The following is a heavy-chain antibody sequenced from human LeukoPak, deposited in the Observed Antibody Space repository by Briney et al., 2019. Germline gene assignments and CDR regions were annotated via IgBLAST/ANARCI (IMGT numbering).Heavy chain of an antibody. CDR3: ARAYCGGACHSGQPVPGSWFDP. D-gene: IGHD2-21*02. J-gene: IGHJ5*02. CDR2: ISRSSTTI. V-gene: IGHV3-11*01. CDR1: GFTFSDFY. Sequence: GGSLRLSCAASGFTFSDFYMTWIRQAPGKGLEWVSYISRSSTTIYYADSVRGRFIISRDNAKNSLYLQMNSLRAEDTAVYYCARAYCGGACHSGQPVPGSWFDPGGKGTLVTVSP.